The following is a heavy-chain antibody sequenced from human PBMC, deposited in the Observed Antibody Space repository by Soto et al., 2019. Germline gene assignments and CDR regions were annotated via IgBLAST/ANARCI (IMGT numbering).Heavy chain of an antibody. D-gene: IGHD3-9*01. Sequence: GGSLRLSCVSSGFTFISYALNWVRQAPGKGLEWVSTISNSGDSTYYADSVKGRFTVSRDNSKNTLYLQMNSLRAEDTAVYYCARDPSTGSADYWGQGTLVTVSS. J-gene: IGHJ4*02. CDR2: ISNSGDST. CDR3: ARDPSTGSADY. CDR1: GFTFISYA. V-gene: IGHV3-23*01.